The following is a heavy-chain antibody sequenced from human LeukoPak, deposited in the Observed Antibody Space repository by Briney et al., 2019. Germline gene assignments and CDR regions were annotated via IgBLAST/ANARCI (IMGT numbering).Heavy chain of an antibody. V-gene: IGHV4-30-4*08. J-gene: IGHJ3*02. Sequence: SETVSLTCTVSGGSISSGDYYWSWIRQPPGKGLEWIGYIYYSGSTYYNPSLKSRVTISVDTCKNQFSLKLSSVTAADTAVYYCASVHSHFGVVGAFDIWGQGTMVTVSS. CDR2: IYYSGST. CDR3: ASVHSHFGVVGAFDI. D-gene: IGHD3-3*01. CDR1: GGSISSGDYY.